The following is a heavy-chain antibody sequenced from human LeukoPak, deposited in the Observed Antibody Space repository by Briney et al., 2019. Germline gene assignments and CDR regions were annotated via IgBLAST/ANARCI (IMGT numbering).Heavy chain of an antibody. CDR2: INPYSENT. CDR1: GYTFTSYD. CDR3: AIGAVGFDY. V-gene: IGHV1-8*03. J-gene: IGHJ4*02. D-gene: IGHD6-19*01. Sequence: ASVTVSCKASGYTFTSYDIHWVRQATGQGLEWMGWINPYSENTDYAQKFQGRVTITRNTSISTAYMELSSLRSEDTAVYYCAIGAVGFDYWGQGTLVTVSS.